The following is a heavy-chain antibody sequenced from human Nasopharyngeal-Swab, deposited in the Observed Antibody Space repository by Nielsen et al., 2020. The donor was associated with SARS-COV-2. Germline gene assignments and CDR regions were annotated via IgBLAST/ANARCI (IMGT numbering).Heavy chain of an antibody. CDR2: ISPDGGSI. CDR3: ARDAPAHYGAFY. J-gene: IGHJ4*02. CDR1: GFTFSHYW. D-gene: IGHD4-17*01. V-gene: IGHV3-74*01. Sequence: GESLKISCAASGFTFSHYWMHWVRQVPGKGLMGVSRISPDGGSISFADPVKGRFSISRDSSKNTLYLQMDSLRGEDTAVYYCARDAPAHYGAFYWGRGTLVTVSS.